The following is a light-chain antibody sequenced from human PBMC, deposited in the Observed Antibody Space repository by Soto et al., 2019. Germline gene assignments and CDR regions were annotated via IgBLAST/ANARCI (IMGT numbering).Light chain of an antibody. CDR1: SSDVGAYNY. V-gene: IGLV2-14*03. CDR2: DVS. Sequence: QSVLTQPASVSGSPGQSITISCTGTSSDVGAYNYVSWYQHHPGKAPKLMIYDVSNRPSGVSNRFSGSKSGNTASLTISGLQAEDEAAYYCSSYTSTSTDVFGTGTQLTVL. CDR3: SSYTSTSTDV. J-gene: IGLJ1*01.